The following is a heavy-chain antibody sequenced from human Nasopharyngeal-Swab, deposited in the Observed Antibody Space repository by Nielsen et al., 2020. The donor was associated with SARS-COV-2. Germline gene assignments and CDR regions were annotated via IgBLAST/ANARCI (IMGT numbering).Heavy chain of an antibody. CDR2: ISSSSSYI. V-gene: IGHV3-21*01. CDR1: GFTFSSYS. D-gene: IGHD6-13*01. CDR3: ARADSSSWYFDY. Sequence: GESLKISCAASGFTFSSYSMNWLRPAPGKGLEWVSSISSSSSYIYYADSVKGRFTISRDDAKNSLYLQMNSLRAEDTAVYYCARADSSSWYFDYWGQGTLVTVSS. J-gene: IGHJ4*02.